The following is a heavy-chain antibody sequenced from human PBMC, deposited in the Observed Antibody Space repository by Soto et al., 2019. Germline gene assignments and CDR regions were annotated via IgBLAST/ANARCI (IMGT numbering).Heavy chain of an antibody. CDR1: GFTFSSYA. CDR3: AKLPPHPTWIQLWSPSDNAD. J-gene: IGHJ4*02. V-gene: IGHV3-23*01. D-gene: IGHD5-18*01. CDR2: ISGSGGST. Sequence: GVSLRLSCAASGFTFSSYAMSWVRQAPGKGLEWVSAISGSGGSTYYADSVKGRFTISRDNSKNTLYLQMNSLRAEDTAVYYCAKLPPHPTWIQLWSPSDNADWGQGTLVTVSS.